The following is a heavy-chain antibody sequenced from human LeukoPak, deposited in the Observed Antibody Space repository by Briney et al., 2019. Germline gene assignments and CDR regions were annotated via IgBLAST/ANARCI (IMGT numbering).Heavy chain of an antibody. CDR2: IIPIFGTA. CDR3: ARVTCGGDCRAHYYYYYMDV. V-gene: IGHV1-69*13. J-gene: IGHJ6*03. CDR1: GGTFSSYA. D-gene: IGHD2-21*02. Sequence: GASVKVSCKASGGTFSSYAISWVRQAPGQGLEWMGGIIPIFGTANYAQKFQGRVTITADESTSTAYMELSSLRSEDTAVYYCARVTCGGDCRAHYYYYYMDVWGKGTTVTISS.